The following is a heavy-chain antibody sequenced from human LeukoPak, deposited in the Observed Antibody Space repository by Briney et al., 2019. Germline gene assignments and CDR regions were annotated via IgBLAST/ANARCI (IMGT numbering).Heavy chain of an antibody. D-gene: IGHD3-22*01. CDR1: GGSISSGGYY. Sequence: SETLSLTCTVPGGSISSGGYYWSWIRQHPGKGLEWIGYIYYSGSTYYNPSLKSRVTISVDTSKNQFSLKLSSVTAADTAAYYCARMDSSGYYQRHDAFDIWGQGTMVTVSS. CDR3: ARMDSSGYYQRHDAFDI. CDR2: IYYSGST. J-gene: IGHJ3*02. V-gene: IGHV4-31*03.